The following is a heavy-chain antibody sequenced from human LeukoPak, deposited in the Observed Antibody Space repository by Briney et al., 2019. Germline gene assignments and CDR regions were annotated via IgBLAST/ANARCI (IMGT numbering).Heavy chain of an antibody. Sequence: GSLRLSCTAAGFTCGDYAMSWVRQPPGKGLEWMGEIYHSGSTNYNPSLKSRVTISVDKAKNQFSLNLISVTAADTAVYYCASGCSYAYDAFDIWGQGTMVTVSS. J-gene: IGHJ3*02. CDR3: ASGCSYAYDAFDI. V-gene: IGHV4-4*02. CDR2: IYHSGST. CDR1: AGFTCGDYA. D-gene: IGHD5-18*01.